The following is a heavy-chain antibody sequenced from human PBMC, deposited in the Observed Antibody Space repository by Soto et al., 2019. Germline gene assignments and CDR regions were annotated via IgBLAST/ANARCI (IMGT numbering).Heavy chain of an antibody. CDR2: ISSSSSTI. CDR1: GFTFSSYS. Sequence: GGSLRLSCAASGFTFSSYSMNWVRQAPGKGLEWVSYISSSSSTIYYADSVKGRFTISRDNAKNSLYLQMNSLRDEDTAVYYCARCLRFLEWLPTYYYYYGMDVWGQGTTVTVSS. J-gene: IGHJ6*02. V-gene: IGHV3-48*02. CDR3: ARCLRFLEWLPTYYYYYGMDV. D-gene: IGHD3-3*01.